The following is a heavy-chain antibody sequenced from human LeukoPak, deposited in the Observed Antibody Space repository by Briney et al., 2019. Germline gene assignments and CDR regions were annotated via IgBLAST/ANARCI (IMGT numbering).Heavy chain of an antibody. CDR1: GFTFDDDA. CDR2: ISWNSGSI. D-gene: IGHD1-26*01. CDR3: AKDKVSGTSTSVMDV. V-gene: IGHV3-9*01. J-gene: IGHJ6*02. Sequence: GGSLRLSCAASGFTFDDDAMHWVRQVPGKGLEWVSGISWNSGSIGYADSVKGRFTISRDNAKNSLYLQMNSLRAEDTALYYCAKDKVSGTSTSVMDVWGQGTTVTVSS.